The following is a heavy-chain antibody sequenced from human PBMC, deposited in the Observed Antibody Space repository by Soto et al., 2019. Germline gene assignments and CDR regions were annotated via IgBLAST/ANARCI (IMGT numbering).Heavy chain of an antibody. CDR3: AREVVTETTLGSVDS. Sequence: QVHLVQSGADGRKYGSSVRVSCTASGGGTLSNDAISWVRQAPGQGLEWLGRISPFFGTTDYSQSFQGRLTMTADSATGTVYMDLRSLKSDDTAVYYCAREVVTETTLGSVDSWGQGTLVTVSS. CDR2: ISPFFGTT. CDR1: GGGTLSNDA. V-gene: IGHV1-69*01. D-gene: IGHD2-21*02. J-gene: IGHJ4*02.